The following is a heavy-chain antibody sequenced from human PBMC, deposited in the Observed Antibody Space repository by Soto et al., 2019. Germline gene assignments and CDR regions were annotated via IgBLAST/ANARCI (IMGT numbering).Heavy chain of an antibody. CDR2: ISADNGNT. CDR1: GYTFTSYD. V-gene: IGHV1-3*01. J-gene: IGHJ4*02. D-gene: IGHD2-2*01. CDR3: ARDYCSSTSCVFDY. Sequence: GASVKVSCKASGYTFTSYDINWVRQATGQRLEWMGWISADNGNTKYAQKFQDRVTITRDTSANTAYMELSSLTSEDTAVYYCARDYCSSTSCVFDYWGQGTLVTVSS.